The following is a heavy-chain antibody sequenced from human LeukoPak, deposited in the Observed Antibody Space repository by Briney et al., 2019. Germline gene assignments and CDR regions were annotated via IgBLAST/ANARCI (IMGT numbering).Heavy chain of an antibody. CDR2: IYTSGST. Sequence: SETLSLTCTVSGGSISSGSYYWSWIRQPAGKGLEWIGRIYTSGSTNYNPSLKSRVTISVDKSKNQFSLKLSSVTAADTAVYYCARDVQQQLVRTVGDAFDIWGQGTMVTVSS. D-gene: IGHD6-13*01. CDR1: GGSISSGSYY. V-gene: IGHV4-61*02. J-gene: IGHJ3*02. CDR3: ARDVQQQLVRTVGDAFDI.